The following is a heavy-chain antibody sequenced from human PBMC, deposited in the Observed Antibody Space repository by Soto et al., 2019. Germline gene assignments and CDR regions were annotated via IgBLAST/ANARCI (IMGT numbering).Heavy chain of an antibody. D-gene: IGHD1-26*01. CDR1: GGSFSGYY. Sequence: SETLSLTCAVYGGSFSGYYWSWIRQPPGKGLEWIGEINHSGSTNYNPSLKSRVTISVDTSKNQFSLKLSSVTAADTAVYYCARGIRRGSYTGYYFDYWGQGTLVTVSS. V-gene: IGHV4-34*01. J-gene: IGHJ4*02. CDR3: ARGIRRGSYTGYYFDY. CDR2: INHSGST.